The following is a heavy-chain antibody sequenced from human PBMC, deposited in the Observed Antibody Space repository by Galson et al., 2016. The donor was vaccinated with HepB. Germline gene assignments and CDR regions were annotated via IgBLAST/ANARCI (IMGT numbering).Heavy chain of an antibody. J-gene: IGHJ6*04. CDR3: ARDPPYYGSGSSPPYYYYGMDV. Sequence: SVKVSCKASGYTFTSYYMHWVRQAPGQGLEWMGIINPSGGSTSYAQKSQGRVTMTRDTSTSTVYMELSSLRSEDTAVYYCARDPPYYGSGSSPPYYYYGMDVWGKGTTVTVSS. V-gene: IGHV1-46*03. CDR1: GYTFTSYY. D-gene: IGHD3-10*01. CDR2: INPSGGST.